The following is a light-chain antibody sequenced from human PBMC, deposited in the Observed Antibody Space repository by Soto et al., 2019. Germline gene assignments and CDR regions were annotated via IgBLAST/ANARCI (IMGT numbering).Light chain of an antibody. CDR2: DAS. CDR3: QQYANLPLS. CDR1: DDISNY. V-gene: IGKV1-33*01. J-gene: IGKJ3*01. Sequence: DIQMTQSPSSLSACVGDRVTITCQASDDISNYLNWYQQKPGKAPKVLIYDASHLESGVPSRFSGGGSGTEFTFTISSLQAEDIATYYCQQYANLPLSFGPGTKVDIK.